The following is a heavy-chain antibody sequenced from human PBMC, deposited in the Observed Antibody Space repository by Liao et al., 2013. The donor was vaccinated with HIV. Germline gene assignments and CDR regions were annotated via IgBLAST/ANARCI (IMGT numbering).Heavy chain of an antibody. D-gene: IGHD1-26*01. J-gene: IGHJ3*01. CDR3: AGTDATTGRGSFDV. CDR2: VYSSGAT. CDR1: RDSINSRRYF. V-gene: IGHV4-61*02. Sequence: QVRLQESGPGLVKPSETLSLLCSVSRDSINSRRYFWTWIRQPAGAGLEWIGRVYSSGATNYNRYLQSRVSISVDTSRHQLTLTLTSVTAADTAMYYCAGTDATTGRGSFDVWGQGDHGHRLF.